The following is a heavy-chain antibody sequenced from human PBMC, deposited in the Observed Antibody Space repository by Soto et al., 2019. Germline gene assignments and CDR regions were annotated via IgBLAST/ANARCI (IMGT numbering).Heavy chain of an antibody. V-gene: IGHV4-31*03. CDR1: GGSIRSDGYY. CDR2: MNYRGIT. Sequence: QVQLQESGPGLLKPSQTLSLTCTVSGGSIRSDGYYWSWIRQRPGKGLEWIGYMNYRGITYYNPSLNSRLTISEDPSKNHFSLNLNSVTAADTAVYYCARDGLSGGDAFDIWGQGTMVVVSS. J-gene: IGHJ3*02. CDR3: ARDGLSGGDAFDI. D-gene: IGHD3-10*01.